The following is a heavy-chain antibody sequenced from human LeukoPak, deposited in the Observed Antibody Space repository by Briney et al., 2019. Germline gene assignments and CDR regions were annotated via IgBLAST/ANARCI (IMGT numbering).Heavy chain of an antibody. D-gene: IGHD3-3*01. CDR1: GFTPSNFA. V-gene: IGHV3-64D*09. CDR2: ISSNGDST. Sequence: RRSLRLSCSASGFTPSNFATHWVRHAPGEGLEYVSAISSNGDSTYYADSVKGRFIISRDNSKNSLSLQMSSLRPEDTAVYYCVKSASSFGANWFDPWGQGTLVTVSS. CDR3: VKSASSFGANWFDP. J-gene: IGHJ5*02.